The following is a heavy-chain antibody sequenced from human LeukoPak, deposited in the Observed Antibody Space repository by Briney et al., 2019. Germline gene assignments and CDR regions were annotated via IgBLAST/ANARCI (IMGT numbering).Heavy chain of an antibody. V-gene: IGHV3-11*06. CDR2: ISTTSSYT. CDR1: GFTFSDYY. D-gene: IGHD6-19*01. Sequence: GGSLRLSCAASGFTFSDYYMSWIRQAPGKGLEWVSYISTTSSYTDYADSVRGRFTISRDNAKNLLYLQMNSLRAEDTAVYYCARGLRYSSDWYSVYFYYWGQGTLVTVSS. CDR3: ARGLRYSSDWYSVYFYY. J-gene: IGHJ4*02.